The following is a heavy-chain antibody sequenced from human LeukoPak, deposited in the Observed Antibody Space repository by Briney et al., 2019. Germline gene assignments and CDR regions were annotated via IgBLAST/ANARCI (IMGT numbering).Heavy chain of an antibody. D-gene: IGHD1-26*01. CDR1: GFAFSSYD. CDR3: AALGDSIY. J-gene: IGHJ4*02. CDR2: IGNAGDT. V-gene: IGHV3-13*01. Sequence: GGSLRLSCAASGFAFSSYDMHWVRQVSGKGLEWVSAIGNAGDTYYADSVKGPFTISREDAKNYFFPQMNSLRAGDTAVYFCAALGDSIYWGQGTLVTVSS.